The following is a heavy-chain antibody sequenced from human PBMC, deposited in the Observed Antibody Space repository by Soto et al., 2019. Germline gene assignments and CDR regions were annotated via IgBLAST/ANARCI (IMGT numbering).Heavy chain of an antibody. CDR2: IYYTGST. Sequence: SETLSLTCTVSGGSVNSDNFYWSWIRQPPGRGLEWIGYIYYTGSTNYTPSLKSRVTLSIDTSRNQFSLKLSSVTPADTAVYYCAREFSNSPEAFDSWGQGSLVTVSS. CDR3: AREFSNSPEAFDS. J-gene: IGHJ4*02. V-gene: IGHV4-61*01. D-gene: IGHD6-6*01. CDR1: GGSVNSDNFY.